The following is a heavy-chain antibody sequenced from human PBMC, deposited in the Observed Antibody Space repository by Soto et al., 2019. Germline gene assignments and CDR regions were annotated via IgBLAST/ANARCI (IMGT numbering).Heavy chain of an antibody. V-gene: IGHV4-39*07. CDR1: GVSISSSRSW. CDR3: AREDFTSSFYYYFDY. J-gene: IGHJ4*02. D-gene: IGHD2-2*01. Sequence: SETLSLTCTVSGVSISSSRSWWGWIRQSPGTGLEWIGSIYDSGSTYYNPSLQSRVTMSVDTSKTQFSLRLSSVTAADTAVYYCAREDFTSSFYYYFDYWGQGTLVTVSS. CDR2: IYDSGST.